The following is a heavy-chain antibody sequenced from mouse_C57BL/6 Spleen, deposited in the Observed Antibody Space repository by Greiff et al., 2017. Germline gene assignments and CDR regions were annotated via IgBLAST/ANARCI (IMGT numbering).Heavy chain of an antibody. CDR2: INYDGSSS. CDR1: GFTFSDYY. J-gene: IGHJ4*01. CDR3: ARDGDGYLDY. V-gene: IGHV5-16*01. D-gene: IGHD2-3*01. Sequence: DVKLVESEGGLVQPGSSMKLSCTASGFTFSDYYMAWVRQVPEKGLEWVANINYDGSSSYYLDALKSRFIISRDNAKKILYLQMRSMKSEDTATYYCARDGDGYLDYWGQGTSVTVSS.